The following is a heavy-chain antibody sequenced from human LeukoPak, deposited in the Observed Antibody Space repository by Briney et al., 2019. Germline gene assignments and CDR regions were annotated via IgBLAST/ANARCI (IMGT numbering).Heavy chain of an antibody. CDR2: ISSSSIHI. J-gene: IGHJ4*02. CDR3: ARSGAVAGPDFDY. D-gene: IGHD6-19*01. CDR1: GFTFSSYS. V-gene: IGHV3-21*01. Sequence: GGSLRLSCAASGFTFSSYSMNWVRQAPGKGLEWVSSISSSSIHIYYADSIKGRFTISRDNAQNSLFLQMNSLRAEDTAVYYCARSGAVAGPDFDYWGQGTLVTVSS.